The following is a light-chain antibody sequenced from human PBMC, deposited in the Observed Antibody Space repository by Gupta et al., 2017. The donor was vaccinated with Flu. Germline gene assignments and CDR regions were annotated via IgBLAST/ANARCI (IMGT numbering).Light chain of an antibody. CDR2: DDR. CDR1: GYKS. Sequence: GYKSVAWYQQKPGQAPMLIIYDDRDRPSGVPKRFSGSNSGNTASLTINGVKAGDEADYYCQLCDRSSDLYVFGSGTKFTVL. CDR3: QLCDRSSDLYV. J-gene: IGLJ1*01. V-gene: IGLV3-21*02.